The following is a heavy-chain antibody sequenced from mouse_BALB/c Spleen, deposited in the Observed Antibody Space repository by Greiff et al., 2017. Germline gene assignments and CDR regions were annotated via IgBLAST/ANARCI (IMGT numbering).Heavy chain of an antibody. Sequence: QVQLQQSGAELVRPGSSVKISCKASGYAFSSYWMNWVKQRPGQGLEWIGQIYPGDGDTNYNGKFKGKATLTADKSSSTAYIQLSSLTSEDSAVYFCARSMITTNLYFDYWGQGTTLTVSS. V-gene: IGHV1-80*01. D-gene: IGHD2-4*01. J-gene: IGHJ2*01. CDR3: ARSMITTNLYFDY. CDR1: GYAFSSYW. CDR2: IYPGDGDT.